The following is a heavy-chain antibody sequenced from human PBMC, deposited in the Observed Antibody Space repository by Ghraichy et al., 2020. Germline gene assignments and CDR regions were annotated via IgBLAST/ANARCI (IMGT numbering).Heavy chain of an antibody. CDR2: IYPGAFDT. CDR1: QYTFSSHW. D-gene: IGHD3-22*01. Sequence: GESLNISCKGSQYTFSSHWIAWVRQLPGKGLEWMGLIYPGAFDTRYSPSFQGQVTISADESISTAYLEWSSLKASDTAMYYCARGGSYDSTAADYWGQGTLVTVSS. CDR3: ARGGSYDSTAADY. J-gene: IGHJ4*02. V-gene: IGHV5-51*01.